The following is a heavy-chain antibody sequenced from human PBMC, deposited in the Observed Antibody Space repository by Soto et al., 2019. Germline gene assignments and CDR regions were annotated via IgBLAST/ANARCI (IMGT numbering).Heavy chain of an antibody. CDR1: GFTFSRYS. CDR3: ARESEDLTSNFDY. V-gene: IGHV3-21*01. CDR2: ISSTTNYI. J-gene: IGHJ4*02. Sequence: GGSLRLSCAASGFTFSRYSMNWVRQAPGKGPEWVSSISSTTNYIYYADSMKGRFTVSRDHAKNSVYLDMNSLSAEDTAVYYCARESEDLTSNFDYWGQGTLVTVSS.